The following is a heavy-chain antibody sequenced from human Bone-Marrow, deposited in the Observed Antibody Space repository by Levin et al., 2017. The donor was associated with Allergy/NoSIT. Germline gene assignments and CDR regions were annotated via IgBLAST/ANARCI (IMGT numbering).Heavy chain of an antibody. CDR2: ISWNDGII. Sequence: PGGSLRLSCAASGFTFDNYAMHWVRQVPGKGLEWVSGISWNDGIIAYADSVKGRFTISRDNAKNSLYLQMDSLRAEDTALYYCTKDRRSNGWYYFDSWGQGTLVTVSS. V-gene: IGHV3-9*01. CDR1: GFTFDNYA. CDR3: TKDRRSNGWYYFDS. D-gene: IGHD6-19*01. J-gene: IGHJ4*02.